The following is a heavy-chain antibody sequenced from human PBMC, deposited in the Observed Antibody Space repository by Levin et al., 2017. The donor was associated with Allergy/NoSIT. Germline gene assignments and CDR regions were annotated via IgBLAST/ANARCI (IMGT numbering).Heavy chain of an antibody. CDR2: IYYTGST. V-gene: IGHV4-39*01. CDR3: ARHLYNWNDLRLDAFDS. Sequence: SETLSLTCAVSGGSISSSGYYWGWIRQPPGKGLEWIAAIYYTGSTYYSPSLRSLVTISVDTSKNQLYLRLNSVTAADTAVYYCARHLYNWNDLRLDAFDSWGQGTMVTVSS. D-gene: IGHD1-1*01. CDR1: GGSISSSGYY. J-gene: IGHJ3*02.